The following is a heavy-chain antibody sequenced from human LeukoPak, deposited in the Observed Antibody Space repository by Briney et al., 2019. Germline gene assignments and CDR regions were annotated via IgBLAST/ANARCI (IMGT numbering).Heavy chain of an antibody. D-gene: IGHD2-15*01. CDR1: GYTFTGYY. Sequence: ASVKVSCKASGYTFTGYYTHWVRQAPGQGLEWMGWINPNSGGTNYAQKFQGRVTMTRDTSISTAYMELSRLRSDDTAVYYCARVCGGSCYYYYGMDVWGQGTTVTVSS. V-gene: IGHV1-2*02. CDR2: INPNSGGT. J-gene: IGHJ6*02. CDR3: ARVCGGSCYYYYGMDV.